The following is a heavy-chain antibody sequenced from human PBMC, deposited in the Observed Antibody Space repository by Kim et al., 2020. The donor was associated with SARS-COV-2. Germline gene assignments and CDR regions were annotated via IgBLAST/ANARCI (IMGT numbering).Heavy chain of an antibody. D-gene: IGHD2-2*01. CDR1: GFTFSSYA. J-gene: IGHJ3*02. V-gene: IGHV3-64D*06. CDR3: VKYCSSTSCYPPDAFDI. CDR2: ISSNGGST. Sequence: GGSLRLSCSASGFTFSSYAMHWVRQAPGKGLEYVSAISSNGGSTYYADSVKGRFTISRDNSKNTLYLQMSSLRAEDTAVYYCVKYCSSTSCYPPDAFDIWGQGTMVTVSS.